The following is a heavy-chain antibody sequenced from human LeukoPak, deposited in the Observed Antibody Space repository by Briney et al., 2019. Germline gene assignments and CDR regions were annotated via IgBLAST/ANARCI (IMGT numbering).Heavy chain of an antibody. CDR2: IFPDDSDT. CDR3: ARLTLLLEDPAAAYDY. V-gene: IGHV5-51*01. CDR1: GYSFTTYW. J-gene: IGHJ4*02. D-gene: IGHD2/OR15-2a*01. Sequence: GESLKISCKGSGYSFTTYWIAWVRQMPGKGLEWMGIIFPDDSDTRYSPSFQGQVTMSADKSISTAYLQWSSLKASDTAMYYCARLTLLLEDPAAAYDYWGQGTLVTVSS.